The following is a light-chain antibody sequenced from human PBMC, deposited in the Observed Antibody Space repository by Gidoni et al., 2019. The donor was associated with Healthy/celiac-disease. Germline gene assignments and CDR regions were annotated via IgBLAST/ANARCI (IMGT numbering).Light chain of an antibody. CDR3: QQYNNWPLGT. CDR2: GAS. J-gene: IGKJ2*01. Sequence: ELLLTQSPATLSVSPGERATLSCRASQSVSSNLAWYQQKPGQAPRLLIYGASTRATGIPARFSGSGSGTEFTLTISSLQSEDFAVYYCQQYNNWPLGTFGQGTKVEIK. CDR1: QSVSSN. V-gene: IGKV3-15*01.